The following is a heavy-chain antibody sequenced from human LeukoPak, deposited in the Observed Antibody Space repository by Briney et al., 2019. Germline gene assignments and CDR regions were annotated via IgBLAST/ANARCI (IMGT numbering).Heavy chain of an antibody. J-gene: IGHJ4*02. CDR3: AREVEMARQFDS. CDR1: SGSISTHY. Sequence: PSETLSLTCSVSSGSISTHYWSWIRQPAGKGLEWIGRISTTGSTNYNSSLNSRVTMSLDTSKNQLSLKLSSVTAADTAVYYCAREVEMARQFDSWGQGTLVTVSS. V-gene: IGHV4-4*07. D-gene: IGHD5-24*01. CDR2: ISTTGST.